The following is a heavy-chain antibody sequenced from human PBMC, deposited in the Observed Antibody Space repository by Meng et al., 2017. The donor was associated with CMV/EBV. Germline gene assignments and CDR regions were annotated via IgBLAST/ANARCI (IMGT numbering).Heavy chain of an antibody. V-gene: IGHV3-23*01. CDR1: GFTFSSYA. CDR3: AREAPLSFWSGLN. CDR2: ISGGGGST. Sequence: GESLKISCAASGFTFSSYAMSWVRQAPGKGLEWVSAISGGGGSTYYADSVKGRFTISRDNSKNTLYLQMNSLRAEDTAVYYCAREAPLSFWSGLNWGQGTLVTVSS. D-gene: IGHD3-3*01. J-gene: IGHJ4*02.